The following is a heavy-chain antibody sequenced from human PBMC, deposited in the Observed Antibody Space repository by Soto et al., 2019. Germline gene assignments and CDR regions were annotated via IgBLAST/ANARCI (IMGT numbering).Heavy chain of an antibody. V-gene: IGHV3-11*01. CDR1: GFTFSDYY. D-gene: IGHD2-15*01. Sequence: PGGSLRLSCAASGFTFSDYYMSWIRQAPGKGLEWVSYISSSGSTIYYADSVKGRFTISRDNAKNSLYLQMNSLRAEDTTVYYCARVARYCSGGSCFDPWGQGTLVTVSS. CDR2: ISSSGSTI. CDR3: ARVARYCSGGSCFDP. J-gene: IGHJ5*02.